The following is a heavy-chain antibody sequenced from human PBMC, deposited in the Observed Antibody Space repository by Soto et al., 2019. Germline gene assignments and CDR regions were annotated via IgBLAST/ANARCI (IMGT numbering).Heavy chain of an antibody. CDR3: ARAGSGRSSWDY. Sequence: QVQLQESGPGLVKPSGTLSLTCAVSGGSISSSNWWSWVRQPPGMRLEWIGETHHSGTTNYNPSLRSRVTRSVDQSQNQFSLKLSSVTAADPALYYCARAGSGRSSWDYWGQRTLVAVSS. D-gene: IGHD3-10*01. CDR2: THHSGTT. V-gene: IGHV4-4*02. J-gene: IGHJ4*02. CDR1: GGSISSSNW.